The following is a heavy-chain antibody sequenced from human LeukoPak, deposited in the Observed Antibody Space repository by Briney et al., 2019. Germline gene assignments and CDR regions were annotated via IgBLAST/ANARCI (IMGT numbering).Heavy chain of an antibody. V-gene: IGHV1-69*13. CDR1: GGAFSSYT. J-gene: IGHJ6*02. D-gene: IGHD3-3*01. CDR3: ARIGPAYYDFWSGPKYGMDV. CDR2: VTPLFGTA. Sequence: GASVKVSCKASGGAFSSYTITWVRQAPGQGLECMGGVTPLFGTANYAQKFQDRLTITADESTSTAYMELNSLTFEDTAVYYCARIGPAYYDFWSGPKYGMDVWGQGTTVTVSS.